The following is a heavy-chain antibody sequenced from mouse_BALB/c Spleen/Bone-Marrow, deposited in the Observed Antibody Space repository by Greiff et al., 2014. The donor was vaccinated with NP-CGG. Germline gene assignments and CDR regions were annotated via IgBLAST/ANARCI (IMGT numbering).Heavy chain of an antibody. J-gene: IGHJ3*01. Sequence: QVQLQQPGAELVRPGASVKLSCKASGYTFTSYWINWVKQRPGQGLEWIGNIYPSDSYTNYNQKFKDKATLTVDKSSSTAYMQLSSPTSEDSAVYYCTRDGSPFAYWGQGTPVTVSA. CDR3: TRDGSPFAY. D-gene: IGHD2-3*01. V-gene: IGHV1-69*02. CDR2: IYPSDSYT. CDR1: GYTFTSYW.